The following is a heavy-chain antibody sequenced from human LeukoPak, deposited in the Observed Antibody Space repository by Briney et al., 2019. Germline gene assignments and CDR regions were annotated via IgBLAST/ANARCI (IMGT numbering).Heavy chain of an antibody. V-gene: IGHV4-39*07. J-gene: IGHJ5*02. CDR1: GGSISSSSYY. CDR3: ARAYCGGDCYSGWLDP. CDR2: IYYSGST. Sequence: SETLSLTCTVSGGSISSSSYYWGWIRQPPGKGLEWIGSIYYSGSTYYNPSLKSRVTISVDTSKNQFSLKLSSVTAADTAVYYCARAYCGGDCYSGWLDPWGQGTLVTVSS. D-gene: IGHD2-21*02.